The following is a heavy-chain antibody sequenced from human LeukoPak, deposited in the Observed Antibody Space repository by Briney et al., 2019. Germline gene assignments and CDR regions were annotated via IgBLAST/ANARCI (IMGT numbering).Heavy chain of an antibody. V-gene: IGHV3-21*01. CDR1: GFTFSSYS. J-gene: IGHJ4*02. D-gene: IGHD5-12*01. CDR2: ISSSSSYI. CDR3: ASQIVATIAPHFDY. Sequence: GGSLRLSCAASGFTFSSYSMNWVRQAPGKGLEWVSSISSSSSYIYYADSVKGRFTISRDNAKNSLYLQMNSLRAEDTAVYYCASQIVATIAPHFDYWGQGTLVTVSS.